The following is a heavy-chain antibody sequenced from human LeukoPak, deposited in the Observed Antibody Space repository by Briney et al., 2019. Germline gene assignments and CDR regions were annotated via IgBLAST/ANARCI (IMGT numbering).Heavy chain of an antibody. CDR2: FDPEDGET. V-gene: IGHV1-24*01. J-gene: IGHJ6*02. D-gene: IGHD3-10*01. Sequence: ASVKVSCKVSGYTLTELSMHWVRQAPGKGLQWMGGFDPEDGETIYAQKFQGRVTMTRDTSISTAYMELSRLRSDDTAVYYCARDPGITMVRGVMYGMDVWGQGTTVTVSS. CDR1: GYTLTELS. CDR3: ARDPGITMVRGVMYGMDV.